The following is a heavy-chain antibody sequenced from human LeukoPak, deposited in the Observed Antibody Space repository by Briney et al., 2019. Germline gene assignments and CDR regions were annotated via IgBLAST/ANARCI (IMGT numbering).Heavy chain of an antibody. CDR3: ARHVIYGDYDHNWFDP. Sequence: GESLKISCKGSGYSFTSYWISWVRQMPGKGLEWMGRIDPSYSYTNYSPSFQGHVTISADKSISTAYLQWSSLKASDTAMYYCARHVIYGDYDHNWFDPWGQGTLVTVSS. CDR2: IDPSYSYT. D-gene: IGHD4-17*01. J-gene: IGHJ5*02. CDR1: GYSFTSYW. V-gene: IGHV5-10-1*01.